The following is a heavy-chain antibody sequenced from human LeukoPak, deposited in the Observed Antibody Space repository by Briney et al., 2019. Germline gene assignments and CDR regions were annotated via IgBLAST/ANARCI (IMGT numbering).Heavy chain of an antibody. J-gene: IGHJ4*02. CDR2: IYSAGST. Sequence: GGSLRLSCTVSGFTVSSNSMSWVRQAPGKGLEWVSFIYSAGSTHYSDSVKGRFTISIDNSKNTLYLQMNSLRVEDTAVYCCARRAGAYSHPYDYWGQGTLVTVSS. V-gene: IGHV3-53*01. CDR3: ARRAGAYSHPYDY. CDR1: GFTVSSNS. D-gene: IGHD4/OR15-4a*01.